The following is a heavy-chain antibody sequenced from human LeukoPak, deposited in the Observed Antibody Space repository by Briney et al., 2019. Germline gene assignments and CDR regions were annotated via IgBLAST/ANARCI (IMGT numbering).Heavy chain of an antibody. V-gene: IGHV1-2*04. Sequence: ASVKVSCKASGYTFTGYYMHWVQQAPGQGLEWMGWINPNSGGTNYAQKFQGWVTMTRDTSISTAYMELSRPRSDDTAVYYCARADRGYSNYIGGEGFDYWGQGTLVTVSS. D-gene: IGHD4-11*01. CDR2: INPNSGGT. CDR1: GYTFTGYY. CDR3: ARADRGYSNYIGGEGFDY. J-gene: IGHJ4*02.